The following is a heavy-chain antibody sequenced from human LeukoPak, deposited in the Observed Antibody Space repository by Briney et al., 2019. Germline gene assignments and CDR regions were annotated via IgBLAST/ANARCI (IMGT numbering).Heavy chain of an antibody. D-gene: IGHD5-18*01. V-gene: IGHV3-21*01. CDR2: ISSSSSYI. J-gene: IGHJ4*02. CDR3: ARVGRGYSYGNPFDY. CDR1: GFTFSSYS. Sequence: PGGSLRLSCAASGFTFSSYSMNWVRQAPAKGLEWVSSISSSSSYIYYADSVKGRFTIPRDNAKNSLYLQMNSLRAEDTAVYYCARVGRGYSYGNPFDYWGQGTLVTVSS.